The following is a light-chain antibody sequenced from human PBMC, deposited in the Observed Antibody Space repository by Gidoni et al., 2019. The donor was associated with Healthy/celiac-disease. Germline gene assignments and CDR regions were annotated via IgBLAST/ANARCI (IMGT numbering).Light chain of an antibody. Sequence: EIVLTQSPGTLSLSPGERATLSCRARQRVSSSYLAWYRQKPGQAPRLLIYGASSRATGIPDRFSGSGSGTDFTLTISRLEPEDFAVYYCQQYGSSPPWTFGQGTKVEIK. J-gene: IGKJ1*01. CDR3: QQYGSSPPWT. CDR1: QRVSSSY. CDR2: GAS. V-gene: IGKV3-20*01.